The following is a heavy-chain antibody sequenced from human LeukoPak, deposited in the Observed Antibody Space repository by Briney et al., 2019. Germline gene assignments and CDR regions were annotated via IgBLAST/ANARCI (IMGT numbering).Heavy chain of an antibody. V-gene: IGHV3-30-3*01. CDR2: ISYDGSNK. CDR3: ARDGGRYYYGAGSRIHYFDY. CDR1: GFTFSSYA. D-gene: IGHD3-10*01. Sequence: GGSLRLSCAASGFTFSSYAMHWVRQAPGKGLEWVAVISYDGSNKYYADSVKGRFTISRENSKHTLYLQMNSLRAGATAVYYCARDGGRYYYGAGSRIHYFDYWGQGTLVTVSS. J-gene: IGHJ4*02.